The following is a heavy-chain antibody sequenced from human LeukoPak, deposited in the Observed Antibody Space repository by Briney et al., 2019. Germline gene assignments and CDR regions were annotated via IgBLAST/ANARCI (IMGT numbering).Heavy chain of an antibody. Sequence: GASVKVSCKASGYTFTSYYMHWVRQAPGQGLEWMGIVNPSGGSTSYTQKFQGRVTMTRDTSMSTVYMELSSLRSEDTAVYYCARDGYCSGGNCLPGPPDYWGQGTLVTVSS. CDR3: ARDGYCSGGNCLPGPPDY. V-gene: IGHV1-46*03. CDR1: GYTFTSYY. CDR2: VNPSGGST. J-gene: IGHJ4*02. D-gene: IGHD2-15*01.